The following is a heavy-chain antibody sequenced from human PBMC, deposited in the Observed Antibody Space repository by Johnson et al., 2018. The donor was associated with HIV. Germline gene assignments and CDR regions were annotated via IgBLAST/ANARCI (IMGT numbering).Heavy chain of an antibody. V-gene: IGHV3-20*04. CDR1: GFTFDDYG. D-gene: IGHD3-16*01. CDR2: INSDGSST. CDR3: ARERVVQGDPDAFDI. Sequence: VQVVESGGGLVQPGRSLRLSCAASGFTFDDYGMSWVRQAPGKGLEWVSRINSDGSSTSYADSVKGRFTISRDNSKNSLYLQMNSLRAEDTALYYCARERVVQGDPDAFDIWGQGTMVTVS. J-gene: IGHJ3*02.